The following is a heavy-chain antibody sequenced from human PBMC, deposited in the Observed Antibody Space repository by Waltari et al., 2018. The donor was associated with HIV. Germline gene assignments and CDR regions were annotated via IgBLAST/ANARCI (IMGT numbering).Heavy chain of an antibody. V-gene: IGHV1-2*02. CDR1: GYTFTGHF. CDR2: VNPATGYT. D-gene: IGHD3-16*01. Sequence: QVQLEQSASEVKRPGASVNVSCKASGYTFTGHFIHWVRQAPGQGPEWVGWVNPATGYTDSAQKFEDRVTMTTDTPLTPAYLELAGLQSNDTAVYYCARGDRSLAYLLDVFHFWGQGTLVTVSS. CDR3: ARGDRSLAYLLDVFHF. J-gene: IGHJ3*01.